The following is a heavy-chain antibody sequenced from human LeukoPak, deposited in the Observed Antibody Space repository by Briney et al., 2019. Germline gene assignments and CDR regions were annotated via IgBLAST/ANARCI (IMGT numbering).Heavy chain of an antibody. J-gene: IGHJ4*02. Sequence: GGSLRLSCTASGFTYSSHWMRWVRQAPGKGLEGVANINQDGSERDYVDSVKGRFTISRDNAKNSLYLQMDSLRAEDTAMYYCAGDYGYYDYVWGSFRPALFDYWGQGTLVAVSA. CDR3: AGDYGYYDYVWGSFRPALFDY. D-gene: IGHD3-16*02. V-gene: IGHV3-7*01. CDR1: GFTYSSHW. CDR2: INQDGSER.